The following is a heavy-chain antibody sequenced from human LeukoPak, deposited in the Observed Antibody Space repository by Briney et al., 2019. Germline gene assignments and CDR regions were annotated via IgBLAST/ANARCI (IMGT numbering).Heavy chain of an antibody. CDR3: ARRGRGDDNLYYYYMDV. CDR1: GGSITSDNYF. CDR2: FYTRGST. D-gene: IGHD3-16*01. V-gene: IGHV4-61*02. Sequence: SETLSLTCIVSGGSITSDNYFWSWIRQPAGKGLEWIGRFYTRGSTNYNPSLKSRLTISVNTSKNQFSLNLSSVTAADTAVYYCARRGRGDDNLYYYYMDVWGKGTTVTVSS. J-gene: IGHJ6*03.